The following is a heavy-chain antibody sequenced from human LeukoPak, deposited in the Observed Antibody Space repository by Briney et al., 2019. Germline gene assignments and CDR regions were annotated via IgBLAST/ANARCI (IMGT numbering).Heavy chain of an antibody. CDR1: GFTFSSYA. CDR3: AKRSDYGGNWNYFDY. J-gene: IGHJ4*02. CDR2: ISSRGGST. D-gene: IGHD4-23*01. V-gene: IGHV3-23*01. Sequence: PGGSLRLSCAASGFTFSSYAMSWVRQAPGKGLEWVSAISSRGGSTYYADSVKGRFTISRDNSKNTLHLQMNSLRADDAAVYYCAKRSDYGGNWNYFDYWGQGTPDTVSS.